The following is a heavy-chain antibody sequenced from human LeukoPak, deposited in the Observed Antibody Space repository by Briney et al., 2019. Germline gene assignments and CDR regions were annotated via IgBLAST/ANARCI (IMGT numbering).Heavy chain of an antibody. D-gene: IGHD5-24*01. V-gene: IGHV3-23*01. CDR2: ISGNGVGT. Sequence: AGSLRLSCAASGFTFSNYLMSWVRQAPGKGLEWVSAISGNGVGTYYADSVKGRFTISRDNSKNTLYLQMNSLRPDDTAVYYCAIQRWLQSGTINYFEYWGQGTLVTVSS. CDR3: AIQRWLQSGTINYFEY. J-gene: IGHJ4*02. CDR1: GFTFSNYL.